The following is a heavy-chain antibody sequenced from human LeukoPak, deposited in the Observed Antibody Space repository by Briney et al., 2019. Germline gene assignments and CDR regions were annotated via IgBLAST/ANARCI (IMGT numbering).Heavy chain of an antibody. Sequence: GGSLRLSCVASGFTFSTYWMSWVRQAPGKGLEWVANIKQDGSEKYYVDSVKGRFTISRDNAKNSLYLQMNSLRAEDTALYYCAKDRSSGYNAFDIWGQGTMVTVSS. V-gene: IGHV3-7*03. CDR2: IKQDGSEK. D-gene: IGHD6-19*01. CDR3: AKDRSSGYNAFDI. J-gene: IGHJ3*02. CDR1: GFTFSTYW.